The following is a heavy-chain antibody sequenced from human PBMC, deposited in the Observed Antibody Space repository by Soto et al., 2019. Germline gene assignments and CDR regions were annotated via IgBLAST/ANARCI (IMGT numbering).Heavy chain of an antibody. J-gene: IGHJ4*02. V-gene: IGHV1-69*01. CDR3: ARGKRLGGSYYGLDY. CDR1: GGTFSSYA. CDR2: IIPIFGTA. D-gene: IGHD1-26*01. Sequence: QVPLVQSGAEVKKPGSSVKVSCKASGGTFSSYAITWVRQAPGQGLEWMGGIIPIFGTANYAQKFQGRVTITADESTSTAHMERSSLRSEDTAVYYCARGKRLGGSYYGLDYWGQGTLVTVSS.